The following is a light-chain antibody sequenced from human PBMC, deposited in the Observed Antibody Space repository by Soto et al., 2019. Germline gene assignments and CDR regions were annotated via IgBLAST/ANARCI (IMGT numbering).Light chain of an antibody. J-gene: IGKJ2*01. CDR3: QQRANWPYT. CDR1: QSINSY. CDR2: DAS. V-gene: IGKV3-11*01. Sequence: EIVLTQSPATLYFSPGERATLSCRASQSINSYLAWYQQKPGQAPRLLIFDASNRATGIPARFTGSVSGTDFTDFTLTISSLEPEDFAFYYCQQRANWPYTFGQGTKLEIK.